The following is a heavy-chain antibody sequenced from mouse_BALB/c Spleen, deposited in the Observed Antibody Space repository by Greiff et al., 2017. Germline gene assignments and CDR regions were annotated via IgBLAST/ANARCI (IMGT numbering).Heavy chain of an antibody. CDR2: ISSGSSTI. Sequence: EVMLVESGGGLVQPGGSRKLSCAASGFTFSSFGMHWVRQAPEKGLEWVAYISSGSSTIYYADTVKGRFTISRDNPKNTLFLQMTSLRSEDTAMYYCAREGITTVVAPYAMDYWGQGTSVTVSS. J-gene: IGHJ4*01. CDR3: AREGITTVVAPYAMDY. D-gene: IGHD1-1*01. V-gene: IGHV5-17*02. CDR1: GFTFSSFG.